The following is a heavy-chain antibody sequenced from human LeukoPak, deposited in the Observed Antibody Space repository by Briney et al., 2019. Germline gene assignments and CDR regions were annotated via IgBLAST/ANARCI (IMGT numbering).Heavy chain of an antibody. CDR3: ARRVAGYGTRHFDY. CDR1: GGSISSNNYY. D-gene: IGHD6-19*01. CDR2: IYYSGST. J-gene: IGHJ4*02. Sequence: SETLSLTCTVSGGSISSNNYYWGWIRQPPGKGLEWIGSIYYSGSTYYNPSLKSRVTISVDTSKNQFSLEVSSVTAPDTAVYYCARRVAGYGTRHFDYWGQGTLVTVSS. V-gene: IGHV4-39*01.